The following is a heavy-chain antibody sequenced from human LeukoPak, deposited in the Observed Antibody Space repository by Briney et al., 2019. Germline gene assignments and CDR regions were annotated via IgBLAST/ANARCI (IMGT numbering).Heavy chain of an antibody. J-gene: IGHJ4*02. CDR2: VFDSGST. D-gene: IGHD6-13*01. CDR1: GGSISNYW. Sequence: SETLSLTCTVSGGSISNYWWSWIRQPPGKGLEWIGYVFDSGSTNYNPSLKSRVTISVDTSKKQFSLKLSSVTAADTAVYYCARGYSSSWNYFDYWGQGTLVSVSS. CDR3: ARGYSSSWNYFDY. V-gene: IGHV4-59*01.